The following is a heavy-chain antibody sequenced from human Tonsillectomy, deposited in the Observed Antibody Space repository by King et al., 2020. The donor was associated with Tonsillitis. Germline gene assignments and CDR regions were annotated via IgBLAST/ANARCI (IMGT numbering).Heavy chain of an antibody. CDR2: ISGSGGNQ. CDR1: GFTFSSYA. J-gene: IGHJ4*02. CDR3: ATDHQWELLNY. D-gene: IGHD1-26*01. Sequence: VQLVESGGGLVQPGGSLRLSCAASGFTFSSYAMSWVRQAPGKGLKWVSAISGSGGNQYYADSVKGRFTISRDNSKNTLYLPMNSLRAEDTAVYYCATDHQWELLNYWGQGTLVTVSS. V-gene: IGHV3-23*04.